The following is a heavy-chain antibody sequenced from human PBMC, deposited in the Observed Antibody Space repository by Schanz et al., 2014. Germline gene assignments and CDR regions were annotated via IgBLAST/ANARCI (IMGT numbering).Heavy chain of an antibody. CDR3: ARGYGDSPTDC. V-gene: IGHV1-69*04. CDR1: GGTFSSFG. Sequence: QVQLVQSGAEVKKPGSSVKVSCKASGGTFSSFGINWVRQAPGQGLEWMGRNIPSLGLAKYEQKFQDKVTITADTSTTTAYMELSGLRSEDTAVYYCARGYGDSPTDCWGQGTLVTVSS. CDR2: NIPSLGLA. J-gene: IGHJ4*02. D-gene: IGHD4-17*01.